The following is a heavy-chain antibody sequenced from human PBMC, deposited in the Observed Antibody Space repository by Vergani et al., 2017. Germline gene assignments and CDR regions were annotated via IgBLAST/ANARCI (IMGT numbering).Heavy chain of an antibody. CDR2: IYYSGST. CDR3: ARAIRRWLVKYYYYGMDV. CDR1: GGSFSGYY. Sequence: QVQLQQWGAGLLKPSETLSLTCAVYGGSFSGYYWSWIRQPPGKGLEWIGYIYYSGSTYYNPSLKSRVTISVDTSKNQFSLKLSSVTAADTAVYYCARAIRRWLVKYYYYGMDVWGQGTTVTVSS. J-gene: IGHJ6*02. D-gene: IGHD6-19*01. V-gene: IGHV4-34*01.